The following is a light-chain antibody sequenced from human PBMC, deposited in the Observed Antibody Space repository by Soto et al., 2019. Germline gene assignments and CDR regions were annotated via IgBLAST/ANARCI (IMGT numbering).Light chain of an antibody. CDR1: QGIAFY. Sequence: DVQMTQSPSSLSASVGDTVTITCRASQGIAFYLAWFQQRPGKAPNLLISAASNLQSGVPSRFSGSGSGTDFTLTISSLQPEDVATYDCQKYDTAPFTFGPGTRVEVK. J-gene: IGKJ3*01. CDR2: AAS. CDR3: QKYDTAPFT. V-gene: IGKV1-27*01.